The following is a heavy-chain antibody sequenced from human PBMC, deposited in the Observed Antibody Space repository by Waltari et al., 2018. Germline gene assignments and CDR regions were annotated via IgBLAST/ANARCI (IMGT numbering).Heavy chain of an antibody. CDR1: GYSISSGYY. CDR2: IYHSGST. D-gene: IGHD3-3*02. CDR3: ARHFWSGYFFDY. J-gene: IGHJ4*02. V-gene: IGHV4-38-2*01. Sequence: QVQLQESGPGLVKPSETLSLTCAVSGYSISSGYYWGWIRQPPGKGLEWIGSIYHSGSTDYNPSLKSRVTISVDTSKNQFSLKLSSVTAADTAVYYCARHFWSGYFFDYWGQGTLVTVSS.